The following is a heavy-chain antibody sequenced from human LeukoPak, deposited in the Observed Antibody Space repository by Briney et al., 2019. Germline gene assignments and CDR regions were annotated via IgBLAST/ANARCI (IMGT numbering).Heavy chain of an antibody. CDR3: AKGAGSTGIVVVVDGWCDL. CDR1: GGSISSSSYY. CDR2: IYYSGSP. Sequence: SETLSLTCTVSGGSISSSSYYWGWIRQPPGKGLERIGSIYYSGSPYYNPSHKSRVTISVDTSKNQFALKLSSGTAAGTALYYCAKGAGSTGIVVVVDGWCDLWGKGTVVNVS. D-gene: IGHD2-15*01. J-gene: IGHJ5*02. V-gene: IGHV4-39*06.